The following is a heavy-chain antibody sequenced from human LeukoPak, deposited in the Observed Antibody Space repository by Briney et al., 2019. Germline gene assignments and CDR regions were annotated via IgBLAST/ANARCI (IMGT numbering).Heavy chain of an antibody. CDR3: ARGGRLLWFGELLSNTFDY. CDR2: IKSDGSTT. V-gene: IGHV3-74*01. J-gene: IGHJ4*02. D-gene: IGHD3-10*01. Sequence: GGSLRLSCAASGFTFNGYWMNWVRQAPGKGLVWVSCIKSDGSTTIYADSVKGRFTISRDNAKNSLYLQMNSLRAEDTAVYYCARGGRLLWFGELLSNTFDYWGQGTLVTVSS. CDR1: GFTFNGYW.